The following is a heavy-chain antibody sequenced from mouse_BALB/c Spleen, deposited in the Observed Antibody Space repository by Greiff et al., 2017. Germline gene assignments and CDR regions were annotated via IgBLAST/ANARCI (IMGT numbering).Heavy chain of an antibody. Sequence: VKLQQSGAELVRPGVSVKISCKGSGYTFTDYAMHWVKQSHAKSLEWIGVISTYYGDASYNQKFKGKATMTVDKSSSTAYMELARLTSEDSAIYYCARRGYGNYNAMDYWGQGTSVTVSS. CDR2: ISTYYGDA. CDR3: ARRGYGNYNAMDY. D-gene: IGHD2-1*01. V-gene: IGHV1S137*01. CDR1: GYTFTDYA. J-gene: IGHJ4*01.